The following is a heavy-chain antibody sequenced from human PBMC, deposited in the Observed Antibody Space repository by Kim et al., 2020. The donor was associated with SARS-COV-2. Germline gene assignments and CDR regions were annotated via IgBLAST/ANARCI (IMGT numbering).Heavy chain of an antibody. CDR1: ADSISSGGYW. D-gene: IGHD2-15*01. Sequence: SETLSLTCTVSADSISSGGYWWSWIRQRPGKGLEWIGYIYSSGTTYYSPSLKSRLTLSVDTSKNQFSLKLTSVTAADTAVYYCARVLVVRDVHVFDPWGQGTLVTVSP. J-gene: IGHJ5*02. CDR2: IYSSGTT. CDR3: ARVLVVRDVHVFDP. V-gene: IGHV4-31*03.